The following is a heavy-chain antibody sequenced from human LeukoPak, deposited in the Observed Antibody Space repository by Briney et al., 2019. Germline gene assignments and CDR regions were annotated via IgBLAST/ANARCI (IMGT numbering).Heavy chain of an antibody. Sequence: ASETLSLTCTVSGGSINDYHWTWIRQPPGKGLEYIGYVYNNGRTFYNPSLKSRVTMSADTSKKQFSLILTSVTAADTAVYYCAQRMVRGVIGHWGQGTMVTVSS. CDR2: VYNNGRT. J-gene: IGHJ3*01. V-gene: IGHV4-59*01. D-gene: IGHD3-10*01. CDR3: AQRMVRGVIGH. CDR1: GGSINDYH.